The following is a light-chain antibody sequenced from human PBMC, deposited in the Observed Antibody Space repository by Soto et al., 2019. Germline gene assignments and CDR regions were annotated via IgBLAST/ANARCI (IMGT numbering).Light chain of an antibody. CDR1: SGSVSTSNY. J-gene: IGLJ3*02. CDR2: STN. V-gene: IGLV8-61*01. CDR3: VLYMGRGISV. Sequence: QTVLTQEPSFSVSPGGTVTLTCGLSSGSVSTSNYPSWYQQTPGQAPRTLIYSTNTRSSGVPDRFSGSILGNKAALTITGAQADDESDYFCVLYMGRGISVFGGGTKLTVL.